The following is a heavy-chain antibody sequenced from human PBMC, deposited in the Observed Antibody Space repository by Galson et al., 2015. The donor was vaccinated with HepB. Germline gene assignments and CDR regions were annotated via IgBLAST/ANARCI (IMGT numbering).Heavy chain of an antibody. J-gene: IGHJ4*02. D-gene: IGHD3-22*01. Sequence: SLRLSCASSGFTLSTYSMNWVRQAPGKGLEWVSSISSSSLYVYYADSVRGRFTVSRDNAKNSHYLQMNSLSAEDTAVYYCARGRGDIGGYYAFDYWGKGALVTVSS. CDR3: ARGRGDIGGYYAFDY. CDR1: GFTLSTYS. V-gene: IGHV3-21*01. CDR2: ISSSSLYV.